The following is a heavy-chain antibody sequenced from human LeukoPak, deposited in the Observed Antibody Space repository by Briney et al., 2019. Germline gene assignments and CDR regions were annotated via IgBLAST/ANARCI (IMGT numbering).Heavy chain of an antibody. CDR1: GFTFDDSA. Sequence: GGSLRLSCAASGFTFDDSAMHWVRQTPGKGMEWVSLISGDGAITYYADSVRGRFTISRDNSKNSLYLQMNSLRTEDSALYYCAKDKFAWKFYFHYWGQGTLVTVSS. CDR2: ISGDGAIT. V-gene: IGHV3-43*02. D-gene: IGHD1-1*01. CDR3: AKDKFAWKFYFHY. J-gene: IGHJ4*02.